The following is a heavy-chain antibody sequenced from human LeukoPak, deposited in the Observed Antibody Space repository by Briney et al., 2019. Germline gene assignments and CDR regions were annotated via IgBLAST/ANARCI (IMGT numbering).Heavy chain of an antibody. CDR2: IYSSGSN. CDR1: GGSIRGYF. D-gene: IGHD5-12*01. V-gene: IGHV4-4*07. J-gene: IGHJ4*02. CDR3: AREPTSGREPTSGRPLDY. Sequence: PSETLSLTCTVSGGSIRGYFWSWIRQPAGKGLEWIGRIYSSGSNNYNPSLKSRVTMSLDTSKNHLSLNLSSVTAADTAVYYCAREPTSGREPTSGRPLDYWGQGTLVTVSS.